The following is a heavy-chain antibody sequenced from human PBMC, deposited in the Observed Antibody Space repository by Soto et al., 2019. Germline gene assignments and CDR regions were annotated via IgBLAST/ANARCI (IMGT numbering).Heavy chain of an antibody. J-gene: IGHJ4*02. Sequence: SETLSLTCAVYGGSFSGYYWSWIRQPPGKGLEWIGEINHSGSTNYNPSFKSRVTISVDTSKNQFSRKLSSGTAADTAVYYCARITGDPWGFDYWGQGTLVTVSS. CDR1: GGSFSGYY. V-gene: IGHV4-34*01. D-gene: IGHD7-27*01. CDR2: INHSGST. CDR3: ARITGDPWGFDY.